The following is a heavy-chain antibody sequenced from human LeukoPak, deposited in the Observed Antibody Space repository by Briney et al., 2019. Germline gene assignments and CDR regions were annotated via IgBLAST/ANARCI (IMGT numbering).Heavy chain of an antibody. CDR1: GFTFSSYA. D-gene: IGHD1-26*01. Sequence: PGGSLRLSCAASGFTFSSYAMHWVRQAPGKGLEWVAVISYDGSNKYYADSVKGRFTISRDNSKNTLYLQMNSLRAEDTAVYYCARDGRVGATTWFDYWGQGTLVTVSS. V-gene: IGHV3-30*04. J-gene: IGHJ4*02. CDR2: ISYDGSNK. CDR3: ARDGRVGATTWFDY.